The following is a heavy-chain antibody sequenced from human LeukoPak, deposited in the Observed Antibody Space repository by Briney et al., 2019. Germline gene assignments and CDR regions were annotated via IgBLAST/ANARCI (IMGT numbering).Heavy chain of an antibody. V-gene: IGHV3-23*01. CDR2: ISGSGTTT. Sequence: GASLRLSCAASGFTFSSYVMSWVRQAPGKGLEWVSGISGSGTTTYYADSVKGRFTISRDNSKNTLYLQMNSLRAEDTAVYHCARGADYDFWSGYYKENGMDVWGQGTTVTVSS. CDR1: GFTFSSYV. J-gene: IGHJ6*02. D-gene: IGHD3-3*01. CDR3: ARGADYDFWSGYYKENGMDV.